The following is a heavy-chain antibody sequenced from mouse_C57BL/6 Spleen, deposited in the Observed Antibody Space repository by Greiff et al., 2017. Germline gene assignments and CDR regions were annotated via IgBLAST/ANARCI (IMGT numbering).Heavy chain of an antibody. CDR2: ISSGGDYT. CDR1: GFTFSSYA. Sequence: EVHLVESGEGLVKPGGSLKLSCAASGFTFSSYAMSWVRQTPEKRLEWVAYISSGGDYTYYADTVKGRFTISRDNARNTLYLQMSSLKSEDTAMYYWTRVGVDCDYWGQGTLVTVSA. D-gene: IGHD2-13*01. J-gene: IGHJ3*01. CDR3: TRVGVDCDY. V-gene: IGHV5-9-1*02.